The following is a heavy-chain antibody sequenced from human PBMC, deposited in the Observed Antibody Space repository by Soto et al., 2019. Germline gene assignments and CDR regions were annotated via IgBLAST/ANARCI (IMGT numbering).Heavy chain of an antibody. D-gene: IGHD3-10*01. CDR2: ISWNSGSI. J-gene: IGHJ4*02. CDR1: GFTFSNFG. V-gene: IGHV3-9*01. Sequence: LRLSCEASGFTFSNFGMSWVRQAPGKGLEWVSGISWNSGSIGYADSVKGRFTISRDNAKDSLYLQMNSLRAEDTALYYCAKESASMVRTYYFDYWGQGTLVTVSS. CDR3: AKESASMVRTYYFDY.